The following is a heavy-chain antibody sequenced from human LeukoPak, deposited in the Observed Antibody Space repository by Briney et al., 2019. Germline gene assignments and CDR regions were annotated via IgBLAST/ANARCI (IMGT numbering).Heavy chain of an antibody. D-gene: IGHD4-17*01. CDR2: IYYSGNT. V-gene: IGHV4-59*01. Sequence: SETLSLTCTVSGGAISSYYWSWIRQPPGKGLDWIGYIYYSGNTKYNPSLKSRVTISVDTSKNQFSLKLSSVTAADTAVYYCARVVDYGDYGSPGYYYYMDIWGKGTTVTVSS. CDR3: ARVVDYGDYGSPGYYYYMDI. CDR1: GGAISSYY. J-gene: IGHJ6*03.